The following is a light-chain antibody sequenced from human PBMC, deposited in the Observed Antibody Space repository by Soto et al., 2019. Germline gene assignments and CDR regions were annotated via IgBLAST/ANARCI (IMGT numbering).Light chain of an antibody. J-gene: IGKJ3*01. CDR3: QQYNNWPRT. CDR2: GVS. CDR1: QTVSSN. V-gene: IGKV3D-15*01. Sequence: EIVMTQSPAPLYVSPGERATLSCRASQTVSSNLAWYQQKPGQAPRLLLYGVSTRATGIPARFSGSGSGTEFTLTISSLQSEDFAIYYWQQYNNWPRTFGPGTKVDFK.